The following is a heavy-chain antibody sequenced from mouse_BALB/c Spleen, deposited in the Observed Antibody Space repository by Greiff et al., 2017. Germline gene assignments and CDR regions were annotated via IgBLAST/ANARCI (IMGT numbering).Heavy chain of an antibody. Sequence: VESGGGLVKPGGSLKLSCAASGFTFSSYAMSWVRQSPEKRLEWVAEISSGGSYTYYPDTVTGRFTISRDNAKNTLYLEMSSLRSEDTAMYYCARDYYGSSAMDYWGQGTSVTVSS. J-gene: IGHJ4*01. V-gene: IGHV5-9-4*01. D-gene: IGHD1-1*01. CDR1: GFTFSSYA. CDR3: ARDYYGSSAMDY. CDR2: ISSGGSYT.